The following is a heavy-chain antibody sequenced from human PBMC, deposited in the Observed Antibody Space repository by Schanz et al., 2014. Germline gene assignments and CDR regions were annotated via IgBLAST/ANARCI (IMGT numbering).Heavy chain of an antibody. J-gene: IGHJ4*02. CDR1: GFTFSTHA. CDR3: AKSQGSSFDY. D-gene: IGHD6-13*01. Sequence: EMQLLESGGGLIQPGGSLRLSCAASGFTFSTHAMSWVRQAPGKGLEWVSSISGDHRNTFYADSVKGRFTISRDNSKNTLYLQMNSLRAEDTAVYYCAKSQGSSFDYWGQGTLVAVSA. V-gene: IGHV3-23*01. CDR2: ISGDHRNT.